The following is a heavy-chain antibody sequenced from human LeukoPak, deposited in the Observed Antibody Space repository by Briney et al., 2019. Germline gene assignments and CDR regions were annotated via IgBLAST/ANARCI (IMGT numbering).Heavy chain of an antibody. CDR1: GFTFSSYS. CDR3: AKGAYSFYY. D-gene: IGHD4-11*01. V-gene: IGHV3-48*01. Sequence: PGGSLRLSCVASGFTFSSYSMNWVRQAPGKGLEWLSDISSSGTTIKYADSVKGRFTISRDNSKNTLYLQMNSLRAEDTAVYYCAKGAYSFYYWGQGTLLTVSS. J-gene: IGHJ4*02. CDR2: ISSSGTTI.